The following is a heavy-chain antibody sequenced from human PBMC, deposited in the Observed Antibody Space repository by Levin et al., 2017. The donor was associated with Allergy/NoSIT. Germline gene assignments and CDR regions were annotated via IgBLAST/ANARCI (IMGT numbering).Heavy chain of an antibody. CDR3: ARGISGDYYDSSGYYPDY. CDR2: ISSSSSYI. CDR1: GFTFSSYS. J-gene: IGHJ4*02. Sequence: GGSLRLSCAASGFTFSSYSMNWVRQAPGKGLEWVSSISSSSSYIYYADSVKGRFTISRDNAKNSLYLQMNSLRAEDTAVYYCARGISGDYYDSSGYYPDYWGQGTLVTVSS. V-gene: IGHV3-21*01. D-gene: IGHD3-22*01.